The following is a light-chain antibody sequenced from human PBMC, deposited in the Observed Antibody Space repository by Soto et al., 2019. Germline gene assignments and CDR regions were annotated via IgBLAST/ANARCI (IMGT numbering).Light chain of an antibody. V-gene: IGKV3-11*01. J-gene: IGKJ3*01. CDR3: QVYGSSPMFT. Sequence: EIVLTQSPATLCLSPGERATLSCRASQSVSSYLAWYQQKPGQAPRLLIYDASNRATGIPARFSGSGSGTDFTLTISSLEPEDFAVYLCQVYGSSPMFTFGPGTRVEIK. CDR2: DAS. CDR1: QSVSSY.